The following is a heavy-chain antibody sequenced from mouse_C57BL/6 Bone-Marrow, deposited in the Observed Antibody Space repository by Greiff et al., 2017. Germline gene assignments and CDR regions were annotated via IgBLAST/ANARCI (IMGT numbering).Heavy chain of an antibody. V-gene: IGHV5-9*01. Sequence: DVMLVESGGGLVKPGGSLKLSCAASGFTFSSYTMSWVRQTPEKRLEWVATISGGGGNTYYPDSVKGRFTISRDNAKNTLYLQMSSLRSEDTALYYCARRGGNWAWFAYWGQGTLVTVSA. CDR3: ARRGGNWAWFAY. CDR2: ISGGGGNT. CDR1: GFTFSSYT. D-gene: IGHD4-1*01. J-gene: IGHJ3*01.